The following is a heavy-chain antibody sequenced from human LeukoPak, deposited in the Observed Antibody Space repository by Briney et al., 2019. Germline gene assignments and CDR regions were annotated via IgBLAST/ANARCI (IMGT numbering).Heavy chain of an antibody. D-gene: IGHD4/OR15-4a*01. V-gene: IGHV4-34*01. CDR3: ARGLYGEFDY. CDR2: INHSGST. CDR1: GGSFSGYY. Sequence: SETLSLTCAVYGGSFSGYYWSWIRQPPGKGLEWIGEINHSGSTNYNPSLKSRVTISVDTSKNQFSLKLSSVTAADTAVYYCARGLYGEFDYWGQGTLVTASS. J-gene: IGHJ4*02.